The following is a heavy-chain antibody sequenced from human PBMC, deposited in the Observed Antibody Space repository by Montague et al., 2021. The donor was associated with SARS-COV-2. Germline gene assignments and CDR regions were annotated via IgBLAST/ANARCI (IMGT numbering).Heavy chain of an antibody. CDR3: ARGRQHFNMIVVVMTGGEYFFDS. Sequence: SETLSLTCAVYSGSFSDYFWTWIRQPTGKGLEWIGEINHRGTSNYNPSLKSRVSISVDTSKNQFSLYLGSVTAADTAVYYCARGRQHFNMIVVVMTGGEYFFDSWGTVTLASV. V-gene: IGHV4-34*01. J-gene: IGHJ4*02. CDR1: SGSFSDYF. CDR2: INHRGTS. D-gene: IGHD3-22*01.